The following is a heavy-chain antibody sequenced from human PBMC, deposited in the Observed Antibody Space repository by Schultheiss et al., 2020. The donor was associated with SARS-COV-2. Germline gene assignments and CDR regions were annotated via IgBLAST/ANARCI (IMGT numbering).Heavy chain of an antibody. CDR3: ARQVAGTFWFDP. V-gene: IGHV4-4*02. J-gene: IGHJ5*02. CDR2: IYHSGST. D-gene: IGHD6-19*01. Sequence: GSLRLSCAVSGGSISSSNWWSWVRQPPGKGLEWIGEIYHSGSTNYNPSLKSRVTISVDTSKNQFSLKLSSVTAADTAVYYCARQVAGTFWFDPWGQGTLVTVSS. CDR1: GGSISSSNW.